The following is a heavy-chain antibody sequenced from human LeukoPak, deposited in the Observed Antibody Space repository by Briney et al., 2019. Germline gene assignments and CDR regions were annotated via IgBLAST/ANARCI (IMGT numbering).Heavy chain of an antibody. V-gene: IGHV1-69*13. CDR1: GGTFSSYA. CDR3: ARVPLGKYYDFWSGPYAFDI. D-gene: IGHD3-3*01. Sequence: SVKVSCKASGGTFSSYAISWVRQVPGQGLEWMGGIIPIFGTANYAQKFQGRVTITADESTSTAYMELSSLRSEDTAVYYCARVPLGKYYDFWSGPYAFDIWGQGTMVTVSS. J-gene: IGHJ3*02. CDR2: IIPIFGTA.